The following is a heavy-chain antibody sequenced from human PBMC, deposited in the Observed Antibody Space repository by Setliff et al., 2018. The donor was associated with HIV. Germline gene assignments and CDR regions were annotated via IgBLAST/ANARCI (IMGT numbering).Heavy chain of an antibody. J-gene: IGHJ3*02. CDR2: LIPILGIA. CDR1: GGAFSGYA. D-gene: IGHD3-22*01. Sequence: GASVKVSCKASGGAFSGYALSWVRQAPGQGLEWMGGLIPILGIAQYAQKFHGRVTISADTSTTTANLEVSSLRSGDTAVYYCAKGYYHDSRGYPTGPAFDIWGQGTMVTVSS. CDR3: AKGYYHDSRGYPTGPAFDI. V-gene: IGHV1-69*10.